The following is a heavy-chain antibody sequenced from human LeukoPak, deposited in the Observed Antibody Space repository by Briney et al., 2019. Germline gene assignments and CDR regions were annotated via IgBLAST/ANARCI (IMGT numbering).Heavy chain of an antibody. D-gene: IGHD1-26*01. J-gene: IGHJ4*02. CDR1: GFIFSSYG. CDR3: AKDRSGSYSQGLDY. CDR2: IWYDGSNK. V-gene: IGHV3-30*02. Sequence: GGSLRLSCAASGFIFSSYGMHWVRQAPGKGLEGVAFIWYDGSNKYYADSVKGRFTISRDNSKNTLYLQMNSLRAEDTAVYYCAKDRSGSYSQGLDYWGQGTLVTVSS.